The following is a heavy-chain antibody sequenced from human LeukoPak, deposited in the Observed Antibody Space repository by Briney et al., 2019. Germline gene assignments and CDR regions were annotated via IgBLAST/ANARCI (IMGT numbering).Heavy chain of an antibody. Sequence: GGPLRLSCVTSGFNFNGHWMSWVRQAPGKGLEWVADMDQYGSQEHYLDSVKGRFTISRDNAQKSLFLHMHSLRAEDTAIYYCATDRLGRLNYWGQGTLVTVSS. J-gene: IGHJ4*02. CDR3: ATDRLGRLNY. D-gene: IGHD2-21*02. CDR2: MDQYGSQE. CDR1: GFNFNGHW. V-gene: IGHV3-7*03.